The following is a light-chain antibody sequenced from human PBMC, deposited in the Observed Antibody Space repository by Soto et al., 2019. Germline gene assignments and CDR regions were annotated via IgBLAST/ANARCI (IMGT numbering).Light chain of an antibody. J-gene: IGKJ5*01. CDR1: QSVSSSY. V-gene: IGKV3-20*01. CDR2: GAS. CDR3: QQYGSSPPIT. Sequence: EIVLTQSPGTLSLSPGERAIVSCRASQSVSSSYLAWYQQKPGQAPRLLIYGASSRATGIPDRFSGSGSGTDFTLTISRLEPEDFAVYYCQQYGSSPPITFGQGTRLEIK.